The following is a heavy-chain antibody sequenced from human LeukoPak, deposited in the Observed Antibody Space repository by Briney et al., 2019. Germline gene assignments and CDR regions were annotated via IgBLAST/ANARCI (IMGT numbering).Heavy chain of an antibody. V-gene: IGHV3-30*04. J-gene: IGHJ4*02. D-gene: IGHD4-11*01. CDR2: ISYDGSNK. CDR1: GFTFSSYA. CDR3: ARDGPDNSMVTTYYFDY. Sequence: GGSLRLSCAASGFTFSSYAMHWVRQAPGKGLEWVAVISYDGSNKYYADSVKGRFTISRDNSKNTLYLQMNSLRAEDTAVYYCARDGPDNSMVTTYYFDYWGQGTLVTVSS.